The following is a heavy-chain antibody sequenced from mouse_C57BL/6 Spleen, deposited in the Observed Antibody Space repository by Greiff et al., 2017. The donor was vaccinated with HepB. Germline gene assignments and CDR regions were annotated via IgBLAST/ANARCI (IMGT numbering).Heavy chain of an antibody. CDR3: ARVSTAVVAEAMDY. J-gene: IGHJ4*01. CDR1: GFSLSTFGMG. CDR2: IWWDDDK. Sequence: QVTLKVSGPGILQPSQSLSLSCSFSGFSLSTFGMGLGWIRQPSGKGLDWLVHIWWDDDKYYNPALKSRLTISKDTSKNQVFLKIANVDTADTATYYCARVSTAVVAEAMDYWGQGTTVTVSS. V-gene: IGHV8-8*01. D-gene: IGHD1-1*01.